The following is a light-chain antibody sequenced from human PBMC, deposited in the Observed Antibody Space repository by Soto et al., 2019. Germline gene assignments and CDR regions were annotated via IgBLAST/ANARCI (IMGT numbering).Light chain of an antibody. CDR1: HSIFNN. V-gene: IGKV3-15*01. CDR2: GAS. J-gene: IGKJ1*01. Sequence: EIVMTQSPATLSVSPGERVTLSCRASHSIFNNLAWYQQKPGQAPGLLIHGASTRATGIAARFSGSVSGTEFTLTISSLQSEDFAVYYCQQYNDWPRTFGQGTKVEIK. CDR3: QQYNDWPRT.